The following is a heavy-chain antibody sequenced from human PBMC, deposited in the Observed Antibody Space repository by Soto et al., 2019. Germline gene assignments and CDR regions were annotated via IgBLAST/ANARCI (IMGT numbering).Heavy chain of an antibody. CDR1: GFTFSSYG. Sequence: QVQLVESGGGVVQPGRSLRLSCAASGFTFSSYGMHWVRQAPGKGLEWVAVIWYDGSNKYYADSVKGRFTISRDNSKNRLYLQMNSLRAEDTAVYYCARDGNYYYMDVWGKGTTVTVSS. CDR2: IWYDGSNK. V-gene: IGHV3-33*01. CDR3: ARDGNYYYMDV. J-gene: IGHJ6*03.